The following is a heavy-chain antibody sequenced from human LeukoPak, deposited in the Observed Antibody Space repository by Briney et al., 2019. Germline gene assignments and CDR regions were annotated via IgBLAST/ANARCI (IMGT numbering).Heavy chain of an antibody. CDR2: ISSSGSTI. CDR3: ARPSYSYGQVVAISFDI. D-gene: IGHD5-18*01. CDR1: GFTFSSYE. J-gene: IGHJ3*02. Sequence: GGSLRPSCAASGFTFSSYEMNWVRQAPGKGLEWVSYISSSGSTIYYADSVKGRVTISRDNAKNSLYLQMNSLRAEDTAVYYCARPSYSYGQVVAISFDIWGQGTMVTVSS. V-gene: IGHV3-48*03.